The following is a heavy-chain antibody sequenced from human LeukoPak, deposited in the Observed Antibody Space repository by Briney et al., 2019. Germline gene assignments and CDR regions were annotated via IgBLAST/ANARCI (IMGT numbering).Heavy chain of an antibody. CDR1: GYTFTGYY. CDR3: ARVSAMRSSGSPH. D-gene: IGHD6-19*01. Sequence: ASVKVSCKASGYTFTGYYMHWVRQAPGQGLEWMGWINPNSGGTNYAQKFQGRVTMTRDTSISTAYMELSRLRSDDTAVYYCARVSAMRSSGSPHWGQGTLVTVSS. CDR2: INPNSGGT. V-gene: IGHV1-2*02. J-gene: IGHJ4*02.